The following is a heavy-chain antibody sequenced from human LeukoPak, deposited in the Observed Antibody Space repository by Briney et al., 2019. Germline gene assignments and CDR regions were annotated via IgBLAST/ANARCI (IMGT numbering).Heavy chain of an antibody. J-gene: IGHJ5*02. CDR3: ARADDSADWFDT. D-gene: IGHD3-3*01. CDR2: ISRRSSYI. V-gene: IGHV3-21*01. Sequence: GGSLRLSCAASGFTFSSYSMNWVRQAPGKGLEWVSSISRRSSYIYYADSVKGRFTISRDNAKNSLYLQMNSLRAEDTAVYYCARADDSADWFDTWGQGTLVTVSS. CDR1: GFTFSSYS.